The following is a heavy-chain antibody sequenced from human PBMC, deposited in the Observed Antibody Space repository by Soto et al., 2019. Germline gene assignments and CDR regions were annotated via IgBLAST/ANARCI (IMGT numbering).Heavy chain of an antibody. Sequence: SETLSLTCTVSGGSISSGGYYWSWIRQHPGKGLEWIGYIYYSGSTYYNPSLKSRVTISVDTSKNQFSLKLSSVTAADTAVYYCARQGYSSGPRNYYYGMDVWGQGTTVTVSS. D-gene: IGHD6-19*01. CDR3: ARQGYSSGPRNYYYGMDV. CDR1: GGSISSGGYY. J-gene: IGHJ6*02. V-gene: IGHV4-31*03. CDR2: IYYSGST.